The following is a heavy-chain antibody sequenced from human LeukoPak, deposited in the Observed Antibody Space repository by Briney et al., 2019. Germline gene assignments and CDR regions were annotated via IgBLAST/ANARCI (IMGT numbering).Heavy chain of an antibody. D-gene: IGHD1-14*01. Sequence: SETLSLTCTVSAGSISSYYWSWIRQPPGRGLEWIGYISYSGSTNYNPSLKSRVTISLDTSKNQFSLKLTSVTAADAAVYYCARDRRREGVHAFDVWGRGTMVTVSS. J-gene: IGHJ3*01. CDR1: AGSISSYY. V-gene: IGHV4-59*01. CDR2: ISYSGST. CDR3: ARDRRREGVHAFDV.